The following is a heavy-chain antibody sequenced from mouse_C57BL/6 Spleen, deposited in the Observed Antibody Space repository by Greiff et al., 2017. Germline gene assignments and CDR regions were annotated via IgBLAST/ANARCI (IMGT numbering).Heavy chain of an antibody. CDR3: ASEPISGGYFDV. CDR2: INPSTGGT. V-gene: IGHV1-42*01. CDR1: GYSFTGYY. Sequence: VQLQQSGPELVKPGASVKISCKASGYSFTGYYMNWVKQSPEKSLEWIGEINPSTGGTTYNQKFKAKATLTVDKSSSTAYMQLKSLTSEDSAVYYCASEPISGGYFDVWGTGTTVTVSS. J-gene: IGHJ1*03.